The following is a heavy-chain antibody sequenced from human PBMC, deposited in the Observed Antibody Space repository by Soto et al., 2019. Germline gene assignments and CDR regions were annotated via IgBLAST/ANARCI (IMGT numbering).Heavy chain of an antibody. J-gene: IGHJ4*02. CDR1: GGSISTTDW. CDR3: ATGPEYSSRWFSN. D-gene: IGHD6-13*01. Sequence: QVHLQESGPGLVKPSGTLSLICAVSGGSISTTDWGSWVRQPPGKGLEWIGEVYHSGSFNYNPSLQSRITISVDKSKNQFSLKLSSVTVADTGVYYCATGPEYSSRWFSNWGQGTLVTVSS. V-gene: IGHV4-4*02. CDR2: VYHSGSF.